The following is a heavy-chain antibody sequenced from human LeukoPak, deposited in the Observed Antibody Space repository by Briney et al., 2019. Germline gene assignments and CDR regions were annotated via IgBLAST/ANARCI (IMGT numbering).Heavy chain of an antibody. Sequence: PSETLSLTCTVSGGSISSYYWSWIRQPPGKGLEWIGYIYYSGSTNYNPSLKSRATISVDTSKNQFSLKVTSVTAADTAVYYCARSTAGAFDYWGQGTLVTVSS. J-gene: IGHJ4*02. CDR3: ARSTAGAFDY. CDR2: IYYSGST. D-gene: IGHD6-19*01. CDR1: GGSISSYY. V-gene: IGHV4-59*01.